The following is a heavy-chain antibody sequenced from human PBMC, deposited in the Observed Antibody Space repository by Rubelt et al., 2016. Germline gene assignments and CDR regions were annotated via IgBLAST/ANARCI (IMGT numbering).Heavy chain of an antibody. D-gene: IGHD3-10*01. CDR3: ATARDYYGSGSPTPR. Sequence: QVQLVESGGGVVQPGRSLRLSCVGSGFTFSTCAMHWVRQAPGRGLEWVAVISYDGSKKYYADSVQGRFTISRDNSKNTLYLLMNSLRVEDTAVYYCATARDYYGSGSPTPRWGQGTLVTVSS. CDR2: ISYDGSKK. V-gene: IGHV3-30*04. CDR1: GFTFSTCA. J-gene: IGHJ4*02.